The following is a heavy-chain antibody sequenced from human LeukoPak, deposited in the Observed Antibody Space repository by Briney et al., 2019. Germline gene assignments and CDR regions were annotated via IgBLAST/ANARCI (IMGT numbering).Heavy chain of an antibody. CDR1: GFTFRNYW. CDR3: LRPFPGDCSSTSCHGFDL. Sequence: SLRLSCAASGFTFRNYWMSWAPQAPGKGLEGVTAIRLEGDDKNWEDSVRGRFIMSRDNAENSVYLQINSLRAEDTAVYFCLRPFPGDCSSTSCHGFDLWGQGTLVTVSS. D-gene: IGHD2-2*01. CDR2: IRLEGDDK. V-gene: IGHV3-7*01. J-gene: IGHJ4*02.